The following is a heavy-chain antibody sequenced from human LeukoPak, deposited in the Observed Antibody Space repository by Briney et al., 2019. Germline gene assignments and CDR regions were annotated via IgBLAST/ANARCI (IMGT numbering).Heavy chain of an antibody. Sequence: GGSLRLSCVASGFTFSRFSMHWVREAPGKGLVWVSRINPDGSDTNYADSVKGRFTISRDNAKNTLYLQMNSLRAEDTALYYCVQSGGMDVWGQGTTVTVSS. CDR2: INPDGSDT. CDR1: GFTFSRFS. V-gene: IGHV3-74*01. J-gene: IGHJ6*02. CDR3: VQSGGMDV.